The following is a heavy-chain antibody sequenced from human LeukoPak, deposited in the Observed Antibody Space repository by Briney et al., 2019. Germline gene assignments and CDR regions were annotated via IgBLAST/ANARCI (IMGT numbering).Heavy chain of an antibody. V-gene: IGHV3-23*01. D-gene: IGHD3-3*01. CDR1: GFSFSSYA. CDR2: ISGSGGST. J-gene: IGHJ4*02. Sequence: PGGSLRLSCAASGFSFSSYAMSWVRQDPGKGLEWVSAISGSGGSTYYADSVKGRFTISRDNSKNTLYLQMNSLRAEDTAVYYCAKVRNYDFWSGYCFDYWGQGTLVTVSS. CDR3: AKVRNYDFWSGYCFDY.